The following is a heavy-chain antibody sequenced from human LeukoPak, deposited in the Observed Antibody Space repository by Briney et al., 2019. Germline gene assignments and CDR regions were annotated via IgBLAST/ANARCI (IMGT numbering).Heavy chain of an antibody. CDR1: GFTFSNAW. J-gene: IGHJ4*02. D-gene: IGHD2-21*02. CDR2: IKSKTDGGTT. Sequence: GGSLRLSCAASGFTFSNAWMSWVRQAPGKGLEWVGRIKSKTDGGTTDYAAPVKGRFTISRDDSKNTLYLQMNSLKTEDTAVYYCTTMEEHIVVVTATLFDYWGQGTLVTVSS. CDR3: TTMEEHIVVVTATLFDY. V-gene: IGHV3-15*01.